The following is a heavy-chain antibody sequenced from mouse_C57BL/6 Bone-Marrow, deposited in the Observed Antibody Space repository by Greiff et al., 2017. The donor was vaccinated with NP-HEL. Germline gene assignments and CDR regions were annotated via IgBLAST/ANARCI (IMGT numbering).Heavy chain of an antibody. J-gene: IGHJ3*01. CDR1: GYTFTSYW. CDR3: AREDDYYGSEGWFAY. Sequence: QVQLQQPGAELVMPGASVKLSCKASGYTFTSYWMHWVKQRPGQGLEWIGEIDPSDSYTNYNQKFKGKSTLTVDKSSSTAYMQLSSLTSEDSAVYYGAREDDYYGSEGWFAYWGQGTLVTVSA. V-gene: IGHV1-69*01. CDR2: IDPSDSYT. D-gene: IGHD1-1*01.